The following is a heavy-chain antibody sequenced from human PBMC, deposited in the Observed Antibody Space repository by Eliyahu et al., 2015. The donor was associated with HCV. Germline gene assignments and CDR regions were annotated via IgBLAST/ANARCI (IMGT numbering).Heavy chain of an antibody. CDR1: GDSMKTSDYH. J-gene: IGHJ5*02. D-gene: IGHD2-2*02. CDR3: ARGSRQFCTTSSCYIKGFDP. CDR2: IYYSWNT. Sequence: QVHLQESGPGLVKPSQTLSLTCTVSGDSMKTSDYHWSWIRQPPGKGLEWIGNIYYSWNTYYNPSLQSRLIISLDTSKNLFSLKLSSVTAADTAVYYCARGSRQFCTTSSCYIKGFDPWGQGTLVTVSS. V-gene: IGHV4-30-4*01.